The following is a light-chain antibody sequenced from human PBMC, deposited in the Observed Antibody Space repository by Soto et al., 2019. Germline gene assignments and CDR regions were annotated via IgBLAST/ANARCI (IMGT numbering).Light chain of an antibody. CDR2: GES. CDR3: QQYGGSPSIT. Sequence: EIVLTQSPATLSLSPGERAALSCGASQSVSSNYLAWYQQKPGQAPRLLIYGESRRATGIPDRFSGSGSGTDFTLAIRRLEPEDSAVYYCQQYGGSPSITFGQGTRLEIK. V-gene: IGKV3-20*01. CDR1: QSVSSNY. J-gene: IGKJ5*01.